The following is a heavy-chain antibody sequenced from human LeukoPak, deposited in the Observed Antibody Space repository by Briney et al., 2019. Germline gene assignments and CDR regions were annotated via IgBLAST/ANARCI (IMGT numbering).Heavy chain of an antibody. J-gene: IGHJ4*02. Sequence: SETLSLTCTVSGGSISSNSYYWGWIRQPPGKGLEWIGSIYYSGSTDYNPSLKSRVTIFVYTSKNQFSLKLSSVTAADTAVYFCARQYSSAWYSADYWGQGTLVTVSS. D-gene: IGHD6-19*01. CDR1: GGSISSNSYY. CDR2: IYYSGST. V-gene: IGHV4-39*01. CDR3: ARQYSSAWYSADY.